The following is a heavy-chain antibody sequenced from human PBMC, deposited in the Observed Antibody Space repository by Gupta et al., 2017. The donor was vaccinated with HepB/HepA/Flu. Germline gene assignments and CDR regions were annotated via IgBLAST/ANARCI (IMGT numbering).Heavy chain of an antibody. V-gene: IGHV1-8*01. D-gene: IGHD6-13*01. CDR2: MNPNSGNT. CDR1: GYTFTSYD. Sequence: QVQLVQSGAEVKKPGASVKVSCKASGYTFTSYDINWVRQATGQGLEWMGWMNPNSGNTGYAQKFQGRVTMTRNTSISTAYMELSSLRSEDTAVYYCAREASAAGTGDRSYYYYYGMDVWGQGTTVTVSS. J-gene: IGHJ6*02. CDR3: AREASAAGTGDRSYYYYYGMDV.